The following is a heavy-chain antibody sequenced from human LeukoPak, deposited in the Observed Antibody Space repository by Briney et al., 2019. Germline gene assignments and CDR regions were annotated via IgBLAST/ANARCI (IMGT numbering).Heavy chain of an antibody. CDR1: GYSFTSYW. CDR3: ARHETGPYFDY. Sequence: GESLKISCKGSGYSFTSYWIGWVRQMPGKGLECMGIIYPGDSDTRYSPSFQGQVIISADKSISTAYLQWSSLKASDTAIYYCARHETGPYFDYWGQGTLVTVSS. J-gene: IGHJ4*02. D-gene: IGHD1-1*01. CDR2: IYPGDSDT. V-gene: IGHV5-51*01.